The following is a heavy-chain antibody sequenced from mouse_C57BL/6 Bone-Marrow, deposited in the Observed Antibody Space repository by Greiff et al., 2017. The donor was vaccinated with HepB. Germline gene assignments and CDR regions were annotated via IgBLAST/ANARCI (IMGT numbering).Heavy chain of an antibody. V-gene: IGHV1-64*01. Sequence: QVQLQQSGAELVKPGASVKLSCKASGYTFTSYWMHRVKQRPGQGLEWIGMIHPNSGSTNYNEKFKSKATLTVDKSSSTAYMQLSSLTSEDSAVYYCARDYGNYVADWGQGTLVTVSA. CDR2: IHPNSGST. D-gene: IGHD2-1*01. J-gene: IGHJ3*01. CDR3: ARDYGNYVAD. CDR1: GYTFTSYW.